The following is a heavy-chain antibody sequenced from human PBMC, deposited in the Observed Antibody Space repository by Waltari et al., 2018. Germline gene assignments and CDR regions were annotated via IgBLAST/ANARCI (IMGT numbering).Heavy chain of an antibody. Sequence: EVQLVESGGDLVQPGGSLRLSCAASGFRFSSFWMHWVRQAPGKGPVWGARRHTEGGGTRYADSVEGRLTIARDNTKKALYLQMNSLRVEDTAVYYGARGGQVDWLPPDYWGQGTLVTVSS. J-gene: IGHJ4*02. CDR2: RHTEGGGT. CDR1: GFRFSSFW. CDR3: ARGGQVDWLPPDY. V-gene: IGHV3-74*01. D-gene: IGHD3-9*01.